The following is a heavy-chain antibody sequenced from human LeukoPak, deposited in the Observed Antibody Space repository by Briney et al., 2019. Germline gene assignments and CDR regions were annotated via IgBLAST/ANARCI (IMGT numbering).Heavy chain of an antibody. J-gene: IGHJ3*02. CDR1: GDSVSDFS. V-gene: IGHV4-4*07. Sequence: SETLSLTCTVSGDSVSDFSWNWIRQTAGKGLEWIGQIYSSGDTDYNPSLKSRVAMSVDTSKNQISLTLSSVTAADTAVYYCARASLGNDAFDIWGQGTMVTVSS. CDR3: ARASLGNDAFDI. CDR2: IYSSGDT. D-gene: IGHD7-27*01.